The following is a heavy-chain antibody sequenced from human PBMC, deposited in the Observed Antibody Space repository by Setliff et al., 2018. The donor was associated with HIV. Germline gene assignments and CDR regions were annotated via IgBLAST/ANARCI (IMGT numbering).Heavy chain of an antibody. Sequence: GGSLRLSCSASGFTFDDYGMRWVRQAPGKGLEWVSGVSWHGSSTGYADSVKGRFVISRDNARNSLYLQMNSLRAEDTAVYYCAREVVGAASGAFVIWGQGTMVTVSS. D-gene: IGHD1-26*01. J-gene: IGHJ3*02. CDR3: AREVVGAASGAFVI. CDR2: VSWHGSST. V-gene: IGHV3-20*04. CDR1: GFTFDDYG.